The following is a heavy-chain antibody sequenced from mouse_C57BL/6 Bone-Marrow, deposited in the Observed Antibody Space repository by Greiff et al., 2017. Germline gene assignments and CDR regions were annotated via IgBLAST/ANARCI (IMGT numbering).Heavy chain of an antibody. Sequence: QVQLQQPGAELVMPGASVKLSCKASGYTFTSYWMHWVKQRPGQGLEWIGEIDPSDSYTNYNQKFKGKSTLTVDKSSSTAYMQLSSLTSEDSAVYYCARSSYYGSDWYFDVWGTGTTVTVSS. V-gene: IGHV1-69*01. J-gene: IGHJ1*03. CDR2: IDPSDSYT. CDR1: GYTFTSYW. D-gene: IGHD1-1*01. CDR3: ARSSYYGSDWYFDV.